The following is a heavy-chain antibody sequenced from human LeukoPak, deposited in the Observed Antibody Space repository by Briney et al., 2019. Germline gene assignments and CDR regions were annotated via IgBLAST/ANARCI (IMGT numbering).Heavy chain of an antibody. CDR3: AKDFLGYYGSGSHFDY. V-gene: IGHV3-23*01. Sequence: GGSLRLSCAASGFTFSRYAMSWVRQAPGKGLEWVSAISGSGGSTYYADSVKGRFTISRDNSKNTLYLQMNSLRAEDTAVYYCAKDFLGYYGSGSHFDYWGQGTLVTVSS. CDR2: ISGSGGST. CDR1: GFTFSRYA. D-gene: IGHD3-10*01. J-gene: IGHJ4*02.